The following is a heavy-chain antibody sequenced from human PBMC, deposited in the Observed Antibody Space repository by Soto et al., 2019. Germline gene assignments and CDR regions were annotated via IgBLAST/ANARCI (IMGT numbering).Heavy chain of an antibody. CDR1: GFTFSSYA. V-gene: IGHV3-30-3*01. D-gene: IGHD6-25*01. Sequence: GGSLRLSCAASGFTFSSYAMHWVRQAPGKGLEWVAVISYDGSNKYYADSVKGRFTISRDNSKNTLYLQMNSLRAEDTAVYYCARARAAKSPYFDYWGQGTLVTVSS. J-gene: IGHJ4*02. CDR2: ISYDGSNK. CDR3: ARARAAKSPYFDY.